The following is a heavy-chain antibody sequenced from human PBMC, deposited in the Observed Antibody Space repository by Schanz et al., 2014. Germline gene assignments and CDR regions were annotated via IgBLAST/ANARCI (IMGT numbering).Heavy chain of an antibody. CDR1: GFSLSDYG. J-gene: IGHJ4*02. CDR3: AKSYDTRGYSGFDY. V-gene: IGHV3-30*18. CDR2: ISYHGSER. D-gene: IGHD3-22*01. Sequence: QVQLVEAGGGVVQPGRSLRLSCAGSGFSLSDYGMHWVRQAPGRGLEWVAVISYHGSERYYADSVKGRFTISRDNSKNTLYLQMNSLRTEDTAVYFCAKSYDTRGYSGFDYWGQGPLATVSS.